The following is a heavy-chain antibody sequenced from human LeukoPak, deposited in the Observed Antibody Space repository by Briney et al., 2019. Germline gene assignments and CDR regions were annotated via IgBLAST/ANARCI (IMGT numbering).Heavy chain of an antibody. V-gene: IGHV3-64*01. CDR3: ARDRSSSWHSHFDY. Sequence: GGSLRLSCAASGFTFSSYAMHWVRQAPGKGLEYVSAISSNGGSTYYANSVKGRFTISRDNSKNTLYLQMGSLRAEDMAVYYCARDRSSSWHSHFDYWGQGTLVTVSS. CDR1: GFTFSSYA. J-gene: IGHJ4*02. D-gene: IGHD6-13*01. CDR2: ISSNGGST.